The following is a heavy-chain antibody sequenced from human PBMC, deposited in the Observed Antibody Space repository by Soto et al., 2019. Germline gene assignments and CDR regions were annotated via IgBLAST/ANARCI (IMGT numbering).Heavy chain of an antibody. CDR2: ISGTGTTT. J-gene: IGHJ4*02. Sequence: GGSLRLSCAASGFTFSSYAMTWVRQAPGKGLEWVSTISGTGTTTYYADSVKGRFTISRDNSKNTLYLQMNSLRTEDTAVYYSVKAVYLLEFDYGGQGTLVTVSS. V-gene: IGHV3-23*01. CDR1: GFTFSSYA. D-gene: IGHD2-8*01. CDR3: VKAVYLLEFDY.